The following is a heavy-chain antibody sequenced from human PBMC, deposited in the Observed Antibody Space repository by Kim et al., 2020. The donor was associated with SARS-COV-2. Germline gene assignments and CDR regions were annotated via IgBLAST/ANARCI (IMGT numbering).Heavy chain of an antibody. J-gene: IGHJ4*02. CDR2: GET. V-gene: IGHV1-24*01. CDR3: ATLGRGTDY. Sequence: GETIYAQKFRGRVTMTEDTSTDTAYMELSSLRSEETAVYYCATLGRGTDYWGQGTLVTVSS. D-gene: IGHD3-16*01.